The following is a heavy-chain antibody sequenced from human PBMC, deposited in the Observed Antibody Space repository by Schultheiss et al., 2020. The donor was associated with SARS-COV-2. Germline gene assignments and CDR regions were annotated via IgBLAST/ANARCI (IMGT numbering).Heavy chain of an antibody. CDR1: GFTFSSYG. V-gene: IGHV3-30*18. D-gene: IGHD1-26*01. Sequence: GGSLRLSCAASGFTFSSYGMHWVRQAPGKGLEWVAVISYDGSNKYYADSVKGRFTISRDNSKNTLYLQMNSLRAEDTAVYYCAKGGGSYSYYYYYMDVWGKGTTVTVSS. J-gene: IGHJ6*03. CDR3: AKGGGSYSYYYYYMDV. CDR2: ISYDGSNK.